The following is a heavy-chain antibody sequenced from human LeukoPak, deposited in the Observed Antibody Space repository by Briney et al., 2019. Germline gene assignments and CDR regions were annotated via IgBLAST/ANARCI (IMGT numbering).Heavy chain of an antibody. D-gene: IGHD3-3*01. CDR1: GGSISSYY. V-gene: IGHV4-4*07. J-gene: IGHJ6*03. Sequence: SETLSLTCTVSGGSISSYYWSWIRQPAGKGLEWIGRIYTSGSTNYNPPLKSRVTMSVDTSKNQFSLKLSSVTAADTAVYYRAREMGYDFWSANGYYYMDVWGKGTTVTVSS. CDR3: AREMGYDFWSANGYYYMDV. CDR2: IYTSGST.